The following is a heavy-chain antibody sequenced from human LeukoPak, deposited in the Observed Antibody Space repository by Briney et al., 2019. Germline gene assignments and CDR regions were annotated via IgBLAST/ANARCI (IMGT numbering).Heavy chain of an antibody. D-gene: IGHD4-17*01. Sequence: ASVKVSCKVSGYTLTELSMHWVRQAPGKGLEWMGGFDPEDGETIYAQKFQGRVTMTEDTSTDTAYMELSSLRSEDTAVYYCATDANGYLNEISVLDYWGQGTLVTVSS. J-gene: IGHJ4*02. CDR2: FDPEDGET. CDR3: ATDANGYLNEISVLDY. V-gene: IGHV1-24*01. CDR1: GYTLTELS.